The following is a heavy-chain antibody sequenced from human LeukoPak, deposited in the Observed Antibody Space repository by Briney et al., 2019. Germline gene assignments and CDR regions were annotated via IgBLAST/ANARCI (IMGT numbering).Heavy chain of an antibody. Sequence: PSETLSLTCTVSGDSINSFYWSWIRQPAGKGLEWIGHIYSSGSTNYSPSLTSRVTMSVDTSKNQFSLKLTSVTAADTAVYYCARGLVRASGNYLYYWGQGTLVTVSS. CDR3: ARGLVRASGNYLYY. D-gene: IGHD1-26*01. CDR2: IYSSGST. V-gene: IGHV4-4*07. CDR1: GDSINSFY. J-gene: IGHJ4*02.